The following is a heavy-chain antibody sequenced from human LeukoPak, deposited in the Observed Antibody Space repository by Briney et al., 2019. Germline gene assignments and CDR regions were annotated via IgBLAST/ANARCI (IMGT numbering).Heavy chain of an antibody. CDR3: ARGRSRVLRYFDWLE. CDR1: GGTFISYA. V-gene: IGHV1-69*13. Sequence: ASVTVSFKASGGTFISYAISWVRQAPGQGLEWMGGIIPIFGTANYAQKFQGRVTITADESTSTAYMELSSLRSEDTAVYYCARGRSRVLRYFDWLEWGQGTLVTVSS. CDR2: IIPIFGTA. J-gene: IGHJ4*02. D-gene: IGHD3-9*01.